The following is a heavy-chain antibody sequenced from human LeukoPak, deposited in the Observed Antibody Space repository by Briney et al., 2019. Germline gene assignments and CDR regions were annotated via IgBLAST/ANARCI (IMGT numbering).Heavy chain of an antibody. Sequence: GRSLRLSCAASGFTFDDYAMHWVRQAPGKGLEWVSGISWNSGSIGYADSVKGRFTISRDNAKNSLYLQMNSLRAEDTALYYRAKVSGEDTAGYYFDYWGQGTLVTVS. V-gene: IGHV3-9*01. CDR3: AKVSGEDTAGYYFDY. D-gene: IGHD5-18*01. CDR1: GFTFDDYA. J-gene: IGHJ4*02. CDR2: ISWNSGSI.